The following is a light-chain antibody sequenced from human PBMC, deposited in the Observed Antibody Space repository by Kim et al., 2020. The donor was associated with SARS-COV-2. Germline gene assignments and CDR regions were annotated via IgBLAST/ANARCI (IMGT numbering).Light chain of an antibody. CDR2: SLH. CDR3: AAWDDSLNGPV. J-gene: IGLJ3*02. V-gene: IGLV1-44*01. CDR1: LSNIGNTT. Sequence: GLSSTFSRSGHLSNIGNTTVTWYQHLPGTAPNLLFYSLHQRPSGVPDRFSASKSGTSASLAIRGLQSVDEADYYCAAWDDSLNGPVFVGGTQLTVL.